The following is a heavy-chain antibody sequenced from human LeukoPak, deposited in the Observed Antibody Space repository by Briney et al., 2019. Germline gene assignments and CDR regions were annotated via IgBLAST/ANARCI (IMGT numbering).Heavy chain of an antibody. CDR1: GFIFSSYW. D-gene: IGHD6-13*01. CDR3: ARLRYSSTWLFDY. Sequence: PGGSLRLSCVASGFIFSSYWISWVRQAPGKGLEWVANMKEDGSEKYYVDSVKGRFTISRDNAKNSLYLQMNSLRAEDTAVYYCARLRYSSTWLFDYWGQGTLVTVSS. V-gene: IGHV3-7*01. J-gene: IGHJ4*02. CDR2: MKEDGSEK.